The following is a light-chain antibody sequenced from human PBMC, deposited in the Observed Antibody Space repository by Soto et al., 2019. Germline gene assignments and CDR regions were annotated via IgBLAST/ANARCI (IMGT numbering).Light chain of an antibody. CDR3: QQDYSSPPSYT. CDR2: GAS. CDR1: QSLTSSY. Sequence: EIVLTQSPGTLSLSPGERATLSCRASQSLTSSYLAWYQQKPGQAPRLLIYGASSRATGIPDRFSGSGCGTDFTLTISRLEPEDFAVYYCQQDYSSPPSYTFGQGTKLEIK. J-gene: IGKJ2*01. V-gene: IGKV3-20*01.